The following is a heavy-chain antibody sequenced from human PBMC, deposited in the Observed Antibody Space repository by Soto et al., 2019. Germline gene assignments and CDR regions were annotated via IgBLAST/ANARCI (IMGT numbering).Heavy chain of an antibody. Sequence: GGSLRLSCAASGFTFSNFYVHWVRQAPGKGLEWVSAINGGGGSTYYADSVKGRFTISRDNSKNTLYLQMNSLRAEDTAVYYCAKAYQYYYGSGSYSPYYFDYWGQGTLVTVSS. CDR2: INGGGGST. V-gene: IGHV3-23*01. J-gene: IGHJ4*02. D-gene: IGHD3-10*01. CDR1: GFTFSNFY. CDR3: AKAYQYYYGSGSYSPYYFDY.